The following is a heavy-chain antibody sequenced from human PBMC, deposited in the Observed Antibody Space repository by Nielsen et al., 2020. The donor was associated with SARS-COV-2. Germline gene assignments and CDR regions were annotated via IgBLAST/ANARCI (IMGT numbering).Heavy chain of an antibody. Sequence: GESLKISCAASGFTFDDYGMSWVRQAPGKGLEWVSGINWNGGSTGYADSVKGRFTISRDNAKNSLYLQMNSLRAEDTALYHCARVYYDSSGYLNYFGYWGQGTLVTVSS. CDR1: GFTFDDYG. CDR3: ARVYYDSSGYLNYFGY. J-gene: IGHJ4*02. CDR2: INWNGGST. D-gene: IGHD3-22*01. V-gene: IGHV3-20*01.